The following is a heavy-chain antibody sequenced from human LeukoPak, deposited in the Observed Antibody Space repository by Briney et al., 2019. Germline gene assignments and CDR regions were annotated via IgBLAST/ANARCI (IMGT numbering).Heavy chain of an antibody. CDR2: INHSRST. D-gene: IGHD2-2*01. V-gene: IGHV4-34*01. CDR3: ARGVFCSSTSCSFYFDY. CDR1: GGSFSGYY. J-gene: IGHJ4*02. Sequence: SETLSLTCAVYGGSFSGYYWSWIRQPPGKGLEWIGEINHSRSTNYNPSLKSRVTISVDTSKNQFSLKLSSVTAADTAVYYCARGVFCSSTSCSFYFDYWGQGTLVTVSS.